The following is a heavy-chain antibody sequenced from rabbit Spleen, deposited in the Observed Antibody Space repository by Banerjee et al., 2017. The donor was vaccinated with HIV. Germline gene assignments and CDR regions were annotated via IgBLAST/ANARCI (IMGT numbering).Heavy chain of an antibody. V-gene: IGHV1S45*01. CDR1: GFSFSSSYW. CDR2: IYAGSSGVD. J-gene: IGHJ4*01. D-gene: IGHD6-1*01. CDR3: TRDRGSYNYVGNGVATFDL. Sequence: QEQLEESGGDLVKPEGSLTLTCTASGFSFSSSYWICWVRQAPGKGLEWIACIYAGSSGVDYYASWAKGRFTISKTSSTTVTLQMTSLTAADTATYFCTRDRGSYNYVGNGVATFDLWGQGTLVTVS.